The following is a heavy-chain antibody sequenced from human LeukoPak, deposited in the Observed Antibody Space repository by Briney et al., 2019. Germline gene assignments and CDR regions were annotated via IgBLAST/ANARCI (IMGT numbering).Heavy chain of an antibody. CDR1: GGSISSGGYY. Sequence: SETLSLTCTVSGGSISSGGYYWRWLRQPPGKGLEWIGYIYHSGSTYYNPSLKSRVTISVDRSKNQFSLKLSSVTAADTAVYYCARDGRDGYNEGGTRIDYWGQGTLVTVSS. V-gene: IGHV4-30-2*01. J-gene: IGHJ4*02. CDR3: ARDGRDGYNEGGTRIDY. D-gene: IGHD5-24*01. CDR2: IYHSGST.